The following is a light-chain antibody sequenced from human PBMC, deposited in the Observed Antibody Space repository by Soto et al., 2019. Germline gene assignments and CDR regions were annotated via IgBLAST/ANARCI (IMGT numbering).Light chain of an antibody. CDR1: QTIDRW. CDR2: KAS. V-gene: IGKV1-5*03. CDR3: LQYDSLFT. Sequence: DIPMTQSPSTLSASVGDTVTITCRASQTIDRWLAGYQQKPGKAPKLLIYKASSLQSGVPSRFSGSGSGTEFTLTVSSLQPDDFATYYCLQYDSLFTFGPGTKVDFK. J-gene: IGKJ3*01.